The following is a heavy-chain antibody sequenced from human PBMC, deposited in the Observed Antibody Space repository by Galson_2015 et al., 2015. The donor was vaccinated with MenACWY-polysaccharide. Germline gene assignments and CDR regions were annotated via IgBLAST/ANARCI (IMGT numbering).Heavy chain of an antibody. CDR2: IKRDGSER. CDR1: GFTFSSYS. CDR3: ARDRYRGAKWNDY. J-gene: IGHJ4*02. Sequence: SLRLSCAASGFTFSSYSMNWVRQAPGQGLEWVANIKRDGSERHYVDSVRGRFTISRDNAKSSPYLQMNSLAAEDTAVYYCARDRYRGAKWNDYWGQGTLVTVSS. V-gene: IGHV3-7*01. D-gene: IGHD1-1*01.